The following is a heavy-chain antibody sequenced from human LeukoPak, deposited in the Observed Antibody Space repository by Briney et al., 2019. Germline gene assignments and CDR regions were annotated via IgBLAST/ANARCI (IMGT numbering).Heavy chain of an antibody. CDR2: IYYSGST. J-gene: IGHJ4*02. CDR1: GGSISSSSYY. Sequence: SETLSLTCTVSGGSISSSSYYWGWIRQPPGKGLEWIGSIYYSGSTYYNPSLKSRVTISVDTSKNRFSLKLSSVTAADTAVYYCARAYSYGNYFDYWGQGTLVTVSS. CDR3: ARAYSYGNYFDY. V-gene: IGHV4-39*07. D-gene: IGHD5-18*01.